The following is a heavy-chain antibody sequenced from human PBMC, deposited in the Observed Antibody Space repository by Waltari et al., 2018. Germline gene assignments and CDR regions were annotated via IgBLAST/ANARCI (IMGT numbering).Heavy chain of an antibody. J-gene: IGHJ6*02. D-gene: IGHD2-15*01. CDR2: IKSGGTYT. CDR1: GCSFSRSA. V-gene: IGHV3-23*03. CDR3: AKGSGASCFSTMDV. Sequence: EVQLVESGGGLVQPGGSLRLSCAASGCSFSRSAGSWVRQAPGKGLEWVSVIKSGGTYTYDADSVKGRFTISRDNSKNTLYLQMSSLRAEDTAVYYCAKGSGASCFSTMDVWGQGTTVTVSS.